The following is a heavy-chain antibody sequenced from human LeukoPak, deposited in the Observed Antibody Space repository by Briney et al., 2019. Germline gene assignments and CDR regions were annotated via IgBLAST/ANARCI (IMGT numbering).Heavy chain of an antibody. J-gene: IGHJ4*02. CDR1: GFTFSRYW. CDR2: INQDGSET. CDR3: ARDGAARRSGSFGD. D-gene: IGHD3-10*01. Sequence: GGSLRLSCAASGFTFSRYWMSWVRQTPGKGLEWVANINQDGSETHYVDSVKGRLTISRDNAKKSLYLQVNSLRVEDTAVYYCARDGAARRSGSFGDWGQGTLVTVSS. V-gene: IGHV3-7*01.